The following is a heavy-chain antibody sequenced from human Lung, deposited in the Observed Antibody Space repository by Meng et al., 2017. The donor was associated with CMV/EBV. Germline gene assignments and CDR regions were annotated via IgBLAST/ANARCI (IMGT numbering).Heavy chain of an antibody. CDR3: ARGPSRPHFDY. D-gene: IGHD2-2*01. V-gene: IGHV4-30-4*08. CDR2: IFYSGNP. J-gene: IGHJ4*02. CDR1: GGSLNSGNYY. Sequence: SETLSLXCTVSGGSLNSGNYYWNWIRQPPGKGLEWIGYIFYSGNPYYNPSLESRVTISVDTSKNQFSLRLTSVTAADTAIYKCARGPSRPHFDYWGQGTLVTVSS.